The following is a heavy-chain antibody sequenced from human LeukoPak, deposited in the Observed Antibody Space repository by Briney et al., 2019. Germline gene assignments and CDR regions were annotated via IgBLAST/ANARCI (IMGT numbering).Heavy chain of an antibody. Sequence: KPSETLSLTCTVSGASINSSPYYWTWIRQPAGKGLEWIGYIYYSGSTNYNPSLKSRVTISVDTSKNQFSLKLSSVTAADTAVYYCASLYGGDLWYYFDYWGQGTLVTVSS. CDR3: ASLYGGDLWYYFDY. CDR2: IYYSGST. V-gene: IGHV4-61*10. D-gene: IGHD2-21*02. CDR1: GASINSSPYY. J-gene: IGHJ4*02.